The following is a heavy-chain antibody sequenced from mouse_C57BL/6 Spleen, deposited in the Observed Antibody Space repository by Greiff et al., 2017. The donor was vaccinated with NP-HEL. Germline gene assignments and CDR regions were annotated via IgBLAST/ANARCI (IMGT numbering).Heavy chain of an antibody. V-gene: IGHV1-69*01. D-gene: IGHD1-1*01. CDR1: GYTFTSYW. CDR3: ARSIYGSSDEAY. Sequence: QVQLQQPGAELVLPGASVKLSCKASGYTFTSYWMHWVKQRPGQGLEWIGEIDPSDSYTNSNQKFKGKSTLTVDKASCTAYRQLSSLTSEGSAVYYCARSIYGSSDEAYWGQGTLVTVSA. CDR2: IDPSDSYT. J-gene: IGHJ3*01.